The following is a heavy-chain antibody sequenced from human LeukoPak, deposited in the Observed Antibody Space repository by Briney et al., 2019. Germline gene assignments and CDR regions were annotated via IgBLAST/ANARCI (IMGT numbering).Heavy chain of an antibody. J-gene: IGHJ4*02. CDR1: GFTFSSYW. CDR2: INSDGSST. CDR3: ARYSGYAQDFDY. V-gene: IGHV3-74*01. Sequence: PGGSLRLSCAASGFTFSSYWMHWVRQAPGKGLVWVSRINSDGSSTSYADSVKGRFTISRDNAKNTLYLQMNSLRAEDTAVYYCARYSGYAQDFDYWGQGTLVTVPS. D-gene: IGHD5-12*01.